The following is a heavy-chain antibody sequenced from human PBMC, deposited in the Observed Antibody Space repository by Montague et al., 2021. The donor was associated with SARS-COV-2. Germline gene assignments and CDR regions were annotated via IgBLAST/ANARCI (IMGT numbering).Heavy chain of an antibody. CDR3: ASGWTLFD. CDR1: GDSVSRTAPA. D-gene: IGHD6-19*01. Sequence: CAISGDSVSRTAPASNWNTHSPSTGLQFLGRPYYRSEWHTDYAVSVEGRLAIDADTSKNQFSLQLHSVTPEDSAVYYCASGWTLFDWGQGTLVTVSS. J-gene: IGHJ4*02. CDR2: PYYRSEWHT. V-gene: IGHV6-1*01.